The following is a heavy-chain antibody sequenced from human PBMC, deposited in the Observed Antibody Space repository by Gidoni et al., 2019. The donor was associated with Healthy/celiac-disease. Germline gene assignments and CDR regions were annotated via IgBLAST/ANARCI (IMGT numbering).Heavy chain of an antibody. CDR2: INPSGGST. V-gene: IGHV1-46*03. CDR1: GYTFTSYY. Sequence: QVQLVQSGAEVKKPGASVKVSCKASGYTFTSYYMHWVRQAPGQGLEWMGIINPSGGSTSYAQKFQGRVTMTRDTSTSTVYMELSSLRSEDTAVYYCARDPPHIAAAGCYFDYWGQGTLVTVSS. CDR3: ARDPPHIAAAGCYFDY. J-gene: IGHJ4*02. D-gene: IGHD6-13*01.